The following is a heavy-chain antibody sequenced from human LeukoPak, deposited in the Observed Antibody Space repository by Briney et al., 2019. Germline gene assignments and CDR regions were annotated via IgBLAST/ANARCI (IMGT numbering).Heavy chain of an antibody. J-gene: IGHJ5*02. D-gene: IGHD3-22*01. CDR3: ARLASHHHYDRSGYHPT. V-gene: IGHV5-51*01. CDR2: IYPGESDT. Sequence: GESLKISCKASGYSFSSYWMGWVRQMPGKGLEWMGMIYPGESDTRYSPSFQGQVTLSADKSFSTAYLQWSSLKASDTAMYYCARLASHHHYDRSGYHPTWGPGTLVTVSS. CDR1: GYSFSSYW.